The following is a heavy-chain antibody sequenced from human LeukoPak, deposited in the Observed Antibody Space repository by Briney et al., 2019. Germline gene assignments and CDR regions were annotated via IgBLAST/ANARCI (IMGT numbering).Heavy chain of an antibody. V-gene: IGHV3-30-3*01. Sequence: PGRSLRLSCAASGFTFSNYAMHWVRQAPGKGLEWVAVISYDGSNKYYADSVKGRFTISRDISKNTLYLQMNSLRPEDTAVFYCARDTTGKVRGFCDYWGQGTLVTVSS. CDR3: ARDTTGKVRGFCDY. CDR2: ISYDGSNK. CDR1: GFTFSNYA. J-gene: IGHJ4*02. D-gene: IGHD1-26*01.